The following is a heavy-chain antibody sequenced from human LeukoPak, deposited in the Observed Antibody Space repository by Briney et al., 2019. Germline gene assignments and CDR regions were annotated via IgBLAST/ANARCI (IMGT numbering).Heavy chain of an antibody. V-gene: IGHV4-34*01. CDR3: VREAPGDRTLS. Sequence: SETLSLTCAVYGGSFSYYYWTWIRQPPGKGLEWIGEINHSGSTNYNPSLKSRVTISVDTSKNQFSLTLTSVTAADTAVYYCVREAPGDRTLSWGQGTLVTVSS. CDR1: GGSFSYYY. J-gene: IGHJ5*02. D-gene: IGHD7-27*01. CDR2: INHSGST.